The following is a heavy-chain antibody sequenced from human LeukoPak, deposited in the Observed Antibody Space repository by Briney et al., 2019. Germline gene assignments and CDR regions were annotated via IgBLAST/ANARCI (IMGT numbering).Heavy chain of an antibody. J-gene: IGHJ4*02. CDR3: ARVLAGTFDY. CDR2: IYHSGST. Sequence: SQTLSLTCAVSGGSISSGGYSWSWIRQPPGKGLEWIGYIYHSGSTYYNPSLKSRVTISVDRSKNQFSLKLSSVTAADTAVYYCARVLAGTFDYWGQGTLVTVSS. V-gene: IGHV4-30-2*01. D-gene: IGHD6-13*01. CDR1: GGSISSGGYS.